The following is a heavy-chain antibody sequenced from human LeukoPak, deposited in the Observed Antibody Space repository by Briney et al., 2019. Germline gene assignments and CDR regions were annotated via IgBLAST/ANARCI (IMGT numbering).Heavy chain of an antibody. J-gene: IGHJ6*02. V-gene: IGHV3-23*01. CDR1: GFTFSGYA. Sequence: PGGSLRLSCAASGFTFSGYAMSWVHQAPGKGLEWVSTISGSGGSTYYADSVKGRFTVSRDNSKNMLYLQMINLTAEDTAVYYCAKFYCSSSSCYGGMDVWGQGATVTVSS. CDR2: ISGSGGST. CDR3: AKFYCSSSSCYGGMDV. D-gene: IGHD2-2*01.